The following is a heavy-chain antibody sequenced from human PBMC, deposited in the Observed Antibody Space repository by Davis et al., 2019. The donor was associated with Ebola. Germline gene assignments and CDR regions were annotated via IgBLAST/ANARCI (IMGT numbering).Heavy chain of an antibody. CDR1: GGSISSSNW. CDR3: ARERYGDYGEYYGMDV. J-gene: IGHJ6*02. CDR2: IYHSGST. Sequence: GSLRLSCAVSGGSISSSNWWRWVRQPPGKGLEWIGEIYHSGSTNYNPSLKSRVTISVDKSKNQFSLKLSSVTAADTAVYYCARERYGDYGEYYGMDVWGQGTTVTVSS. V-gene: IGHV4-4*02. D-gene: IGHD4-17*01.